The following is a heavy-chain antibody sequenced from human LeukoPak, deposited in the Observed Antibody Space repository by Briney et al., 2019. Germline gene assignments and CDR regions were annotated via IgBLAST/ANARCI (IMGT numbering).Heavy chain of an antibody. CDR2: TRNKAKSYTT. D-gene: IGHD5-24*01. V-gene: IGHV3-72*01. CDR3: ARDNSVYYFDY. Sequence: PGGSLRLSCAASGFTFSDHYMDWVRQAPGKGLEWVGRTRNKAKSYTTGYAASVKGRFTISRGNSKNSLYLQMNTLKTEDTAVYYCARDNSVYYFDYWGQGTLVTVSS. CDR1: GFTFSDHY. J-gene: IGHJ4*02.